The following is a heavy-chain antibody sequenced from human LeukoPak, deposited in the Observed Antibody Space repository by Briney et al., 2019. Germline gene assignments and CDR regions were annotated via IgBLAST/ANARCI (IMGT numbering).Heavy chain of an antibody. J-gene: IGHJ4*02. D-gene: IGHD3-3*01. CDR1: GGSISSSNW. CDR2: IYHSGST. CDR3: ARGNYDLWRTIDY. Sequence: PSETLSLTCAVSGGSISSSNWWSWVRQPPGKGLEWIGEIYHSGSTNYNPSLKSRVTISVDKSKNQFSLKLSSVTAADTAVYYCARGNYDLWRTIDYWGQGTLVTVSS. V-gene: IGHV4-4*02.